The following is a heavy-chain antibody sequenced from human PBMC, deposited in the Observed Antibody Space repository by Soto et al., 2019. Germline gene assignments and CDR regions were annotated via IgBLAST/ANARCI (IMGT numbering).Heavy chain of an antibody. J-gene: IGHJ5*02. CDR1: GGSINSGDYY. D-gene: IGHD6-19*01. CDR2: ISYSGNT. Sequence: QVQLQESGPGLVKPSQTLSLTCTVSGGSINSGDYYWSWVRQVPGKGLEWIGFISYSGNTHYNPSLERRGNISKDTSKNQFSLRLNSMTAADSAVYYCAREVSPNSRGWYTVLVRGFGPWGQGTLVTVSS. CDR3: AREVSPNSRGWYTVLVRGFGP. V-gene: IGHV4-31*03.